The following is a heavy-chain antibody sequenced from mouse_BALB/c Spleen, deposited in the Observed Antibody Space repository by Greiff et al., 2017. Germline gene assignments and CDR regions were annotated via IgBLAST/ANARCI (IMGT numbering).Heavy chain of an antibody. J-gene: IGHJ4*01. CDR1: GYSITSDYA. V-gene: IGHV3-2*02. D-gene: IGHD1-1*01. Sequence: VQLQQSGPGLVKPSQSLSLTCTVTGYSITSDYAWHWIRQFPGNKLEWMGYISYSGSTSYNPSLKSRISITRDTSKNQFFLQLNSVTTEDTATYYCARAFYGSSYETYAMDYWGQGTSVTVSS. CDR3: ARAFYGSSYETYAMDY. CDR2: ISYSGST.